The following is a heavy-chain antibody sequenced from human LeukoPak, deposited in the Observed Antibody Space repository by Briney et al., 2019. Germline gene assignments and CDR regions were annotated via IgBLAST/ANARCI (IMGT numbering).Heavy chain of an antibody. CDR2: IIPIFGTA. CDR3: ASSYYYGSGSYLDY. J-gene: IGHJ4*02. Sequence: SVKVSCKASGGTFSRYAMSWVRQAPGQGLEWMGGIIPIFGTASFAQKFQGRVTITADESTGTAYMELSSLRSEDTAVYYCASSYYYGSGSYLDYWGQGTLVTVSS. CDR1: GGTFSRYA. V-gene: IGHV1-69*13. D-gene: IGHD3-10*01.